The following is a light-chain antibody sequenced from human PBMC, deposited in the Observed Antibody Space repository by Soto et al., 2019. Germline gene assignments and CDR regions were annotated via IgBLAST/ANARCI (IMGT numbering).Light chain of an antibody. CDR3: QSYDDSLSCSV. V-gene: IGLV1-40*01. J-gene: IGLJ3*02. Sequence: QLVLTQAPSVSGAPGQRVTISCTGSSSNIGAGYDVHWYQQLPGTAPKLLIYGNTNRLSGVPDRFSGSKSDTSASLAITGLQAEDEADYYCQSYDDSLSCSVFGGGTKLTVL. CDR1: SSNIGAGYD. CDR2: GNT.